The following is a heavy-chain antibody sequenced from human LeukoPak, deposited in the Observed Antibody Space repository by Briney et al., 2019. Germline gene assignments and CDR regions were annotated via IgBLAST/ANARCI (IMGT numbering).Heavy chain of an antibody. Sequence: PGGSLRLSCAASGFRFNTYWMSWVRQAPGKGLEWVSLISWDGGSTYYADSVKGRFTISRDNAKNSLYLQMNSLRAEDTALYYCARDLWATIRNPGIAAAGYFDYWGQGTLVTVSS. D-gene: IGHD6-13*01. J-gene: IGHJ4*02. CDR3: ARDLWATIRNPGIAAAGYFDY. V-gene: IGHV3-43D*03. CDR2: ISWDGGST. CDR1: GFRFNTYW.